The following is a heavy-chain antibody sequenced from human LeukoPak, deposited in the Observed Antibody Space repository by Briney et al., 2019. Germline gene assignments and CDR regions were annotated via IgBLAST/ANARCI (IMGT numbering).Heavy chain of an antibody. CDR1: GFTFSSYS. D-gene: IGHD6-19*01. CDR3: ARAGSSGWDYRGFDY. CDR2: ISSSSSYI. Sequence: GGSLRPSCAASGFTFSSYSMNWVRQAPGKGLEWVSSISSSSSYIYYADSVKGRFTISRDNAKNSLYLQMNSLRAEDTAVYYCARAGSSGWDYRGFDYWGQGTLVTVSS. J-gene: IGHJ4*02. V-gene: IGHV3-21*01.